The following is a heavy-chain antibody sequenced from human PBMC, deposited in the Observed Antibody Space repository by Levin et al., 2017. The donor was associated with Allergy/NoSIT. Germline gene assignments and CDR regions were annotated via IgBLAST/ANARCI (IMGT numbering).Heavy chain of an antibody. Sequence: GGSLRLSCAASGFTISDYAMAWVRQAPGKGLDWVSGVSGDGLLSYYVDSVKGRFTISRDKSKNTLYLQMSSLRTEDTAFYSCAKTGGYISAGFDAWGQGTLVTVAS. CDR1: GFTISDYA. CDR3: AKTGGYISAGFDA. D-gene: IGHD5-18*01. V-gene: IGHV3-23*01. J-gene: IGHJ4*02. CDR2: VSGDGLLS.